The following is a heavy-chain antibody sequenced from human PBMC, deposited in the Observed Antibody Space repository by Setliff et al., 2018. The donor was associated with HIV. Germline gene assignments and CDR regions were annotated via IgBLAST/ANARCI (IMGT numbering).Heavy chain of an antibody. CDR1: GGSISSHY. V-gene: IGHV4-59*03. Sequence: SETLSLTCTVSGGSISSHYWSWIRQPPGKGLEWIGSVYYSGSTNYNPSLKSRITISLDTSRNQFSLKLTSVTAADTAIYYCVALVPGGGGRGPWGQGTLVTVSS. D-gene: IGHD2-15*01. CDR2: VYYSGST. J-gene: IGHJ5*02. CDR3: VALVPGGGGRGP.